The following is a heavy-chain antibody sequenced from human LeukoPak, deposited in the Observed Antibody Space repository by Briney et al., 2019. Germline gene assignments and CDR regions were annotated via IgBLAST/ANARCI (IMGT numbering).Heavy chain of an antibody. J-gene: IGHJ4*02. Sequence: ASMKVSCKASGYTFTSYDINWVRQAPGQGLEWMGWISAYNGNTNYAQKLQGRVTMTTDTSTSTAYMELRSLRSDDTAVYYCARVVAASLIDYWGQGTLVTVSS. D-gene: IGHD2-2*01. CDR1: GYTFTSYD. CDR3: ARVVAASLIDY. V-gene: IGHV1-18*01. CDR2: ISAYNGNT.